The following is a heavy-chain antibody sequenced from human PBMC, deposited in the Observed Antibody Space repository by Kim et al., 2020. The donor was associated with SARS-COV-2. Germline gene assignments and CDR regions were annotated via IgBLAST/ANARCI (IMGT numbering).Heavy chain of an antibody. D-gene: IGHD3-10*01. Sequence: SETLSLICAVYGGSFNDYYWSWIRQPPGKGLEWIGEINHSGSTNYNPSLRSRVIISVDTSKNQFSLKLSSVTAADTAVYYCAGGQDVDSGRYGGMDVWAKGPRSPSP. CDR1: GGSFNDYY. J-gene: IGHJ6*02. V-gene: IGHV4-34*01. CDR3: AGGQDVDSGRYGGMDV. CDR2: INHSGST.